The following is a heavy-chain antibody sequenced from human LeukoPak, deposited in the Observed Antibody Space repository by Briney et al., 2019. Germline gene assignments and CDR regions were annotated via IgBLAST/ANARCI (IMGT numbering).Heavy chain of an antibody. V-gene: IGHV4-59*01. J-gene: IGHJ4*02. CDR1: GGSIGSYY. CDR3: AREPMYYYDSSGYYPSRKYYFDY. Sequence: SETLSLTCTVSGGSIGSYYWSWIRQPPGKGLEWIGYIYYSGSTNYNPSLKSRVTISVDTSKNQFSLKLSSVTAADTAVYYCAREPMYYYDSSGYYPSRKYYFDYWGQGTLVTVSS. CDR2: IYYSGST. D-gene: IGHD3-22*01.